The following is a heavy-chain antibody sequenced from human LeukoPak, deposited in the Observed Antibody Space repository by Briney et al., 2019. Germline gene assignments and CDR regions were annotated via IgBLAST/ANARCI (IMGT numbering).Heavy chain of an antibody. CDR3: AKDLSVTMVRGVGLNTEIQTHHHNWFDP. Sequence: PGGSLRLSCAASGFTFSSYGMSWVRQAPGKGLEWVSAISGSGGSTYYADSVKGRFTISRDNSKNTLYLQMNSLRAEDTAVYYCAKDLSVTMVRGVGLNTEIQTHHHNWFDPWGQGTLVTVSS. CDR1: GFTFSSYG. D-gene: IGHD3-10*01. J-gene: IGHJ5*02. CDR2: ISGSGGST. V-gene: IGHV3-23*01.